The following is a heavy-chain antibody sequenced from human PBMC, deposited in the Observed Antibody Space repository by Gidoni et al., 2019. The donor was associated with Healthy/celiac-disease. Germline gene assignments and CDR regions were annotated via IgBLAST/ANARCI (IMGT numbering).Heavy chain of an antibody. CDR2: ISSSSSYI. CDR3: ARGSGSYYFLSWFDP. Sequence: EVQLVESGGGLVKPGGSLRRSCAASGFTFSRESMNWVGKAPGKGLDGVSSISSSSSYIYYADSVKGRFTISRDNAKNSFYLQMNSLRAEDTAVYYCARGSGSYYFLSWFDPWGQGTLVTVSS. D-gene: IGHD1-26*01. J-gene: IGHJ5*02. CDR1: GFTFSRES. V-gene: IGHV3-21*01.